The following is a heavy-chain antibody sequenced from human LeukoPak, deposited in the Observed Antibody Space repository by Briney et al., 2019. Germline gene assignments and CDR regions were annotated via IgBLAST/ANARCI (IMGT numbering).Heavy chain of an antibody. Sequence: GGSLRLSCAASGFTFSDYYMSWIRQAPGKGLECVSFISRGGNTIYYADSVKGRFTVSRDNAKNSLYLQMNSLRAEDTAVYYCASDPLVGAMDYWGQGTLVTVSS. CDR2: ISRGGNTI. J-gene: IGHJ4*02. D-gene: IGHD1-26*01. CDR3: ASDPLVGAMDY. CDR1: GFTFSDYY. V-gene: IGHV3-11*01.